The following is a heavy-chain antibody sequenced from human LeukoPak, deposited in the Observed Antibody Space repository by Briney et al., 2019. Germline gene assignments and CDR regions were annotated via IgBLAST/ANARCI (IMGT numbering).Heavy chain of an antibody. Sequence: ASVKVSCKASGGTLSSYAISWVRQAPGQGLEWMGGIIPIFGTANYAQKFQGRVTITADKSTSTAYMELSSLRSEDTAVYYCARGSRGAGNYYYYGMDVWGKGTTVTVSS. CDR2: IIPIFGTA. CDR3: ARGSRGAGNYYYYGMDV. D-gene: IGHD1-26*01. J-gene: IGHJ6*04. V-gene: IGHV1-69*06. CDR1: GGTLSSYA.